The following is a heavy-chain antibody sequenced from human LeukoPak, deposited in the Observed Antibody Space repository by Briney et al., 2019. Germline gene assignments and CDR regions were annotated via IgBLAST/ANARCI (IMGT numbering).Heavy chain of an antibody. D-gene: IGHD7-27*01. J-gene: IGHJ4*02. CDR2: ISGGGGNT. V-gene: IGHV3-23*01. CDR1: KFAFSSYA. CDR3: AKDGGLWVSAHWGDS. Sequence: GGSLRHSCAASKFAFSSYAMSWVRQAPGKGLEWVSAISGGGGNTYYADSVKGRFTVSRDNSKNTLFLQMNSLRAEDTAVYYCAKDGGLWVSAHWGDSWGRGTLVTVSS.